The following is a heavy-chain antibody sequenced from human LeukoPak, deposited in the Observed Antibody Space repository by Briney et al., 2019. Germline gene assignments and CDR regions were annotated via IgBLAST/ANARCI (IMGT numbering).Heavy chain of an antibody. J-gene: IGHJ6*02. CDR2: IHSDGSST. V-gene: IGHV3-74*01. Sequence: GGSLRLSCGASEFAFSDYWMHWVRHAPGKGLVWVSRIHSDGSSTSYADSVKGRFTISRDNAKNMLFLQMNNLRAEDTAVYYCARGYDVWSGYIRMSIGMGVWGRGTTVTVSS. D-gene: IGHD3-3*01. CDR1: EFAFSDYW. CDR3: ARGYDVWSGYIRMSIGMGV.